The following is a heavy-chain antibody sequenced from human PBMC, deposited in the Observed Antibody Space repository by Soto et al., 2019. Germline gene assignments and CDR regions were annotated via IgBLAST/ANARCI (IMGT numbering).Heavy chain of an antibody. J-gene: IGHJ4*02. V-gene: IGHV3-33*01. CDR1: GFTFNTYS. Sequence: GGSLRLSCEASGFTFNTYSIHWGRQPPGKGLEWLAAIWYDGTQKYYADSVKGRFIISRDNSKKTLYLEMNSLRAEDTAVYYCARAGGTTVTGLWHFDSWGQGTLVTVS. D-gene: IGHD4-17*01. CDR2: IWYDGTQK. CDR3: ARAGGTTVTGLWHFDS.